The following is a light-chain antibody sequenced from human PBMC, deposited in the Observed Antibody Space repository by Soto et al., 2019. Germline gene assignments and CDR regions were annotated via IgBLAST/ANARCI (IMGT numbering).Light chain of an antibody. CDR1: QSVSNS. J-gene: IGKJ2*01. CDR3: QQRRNWPRT. CDR2: DAS. Sequence: EIVLTQSPATLSLSPGERATLSCRASQSVSNSLVWFQQKPGQAPRLLIYDASNRATDIPARFSGSGSGTGFTLTISSLEPEDLAVYYCQQRRNWPRTFGQGTKLEIK. V-gene: IGKV3-11*01.